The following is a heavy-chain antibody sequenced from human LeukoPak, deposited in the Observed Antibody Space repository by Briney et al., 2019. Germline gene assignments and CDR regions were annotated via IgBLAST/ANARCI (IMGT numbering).Heavy chain of an antibody. CDR2: ISSSSSYI. Sequence: GGSLRLSCAAPGFTFSSYSMSWVRQAPGKGLEWVSSISSSSSYIYYADSVKGRFTISRDNAKNSLYLQMNSLRAEDTAVYYCAELGITVIGGVWGKGTTVTISS. CDR1: GFTFSSYS. CDR3: AELGITVIGGV. V-gene: IGHV3-21*01. J-gene: IGHJ6*04. D-gene: IGHD3-10*02.